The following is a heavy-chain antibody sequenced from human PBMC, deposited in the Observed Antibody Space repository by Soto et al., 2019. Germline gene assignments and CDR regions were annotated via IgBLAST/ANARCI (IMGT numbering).Heavy chain of an antibody. CDR2: IDPSDSYT. CDR3: ARQRYYDSSGYYPLDY. D-gene: IGHD3-22*01. V-gene: IGHV5-10-1*01. Sequence: GESLKISCKGSGYSFTSYWISWVRQMPGKGLEWMGRIDPSDSYTNYSPSFQGHVTISADKSISTAYLQWSSLKASDTATYYCARQRYYDSSGYYPLDYWGQGTLVTVSS. J-gene: IGHJ4*02. CDR1: GYSFTSYW.